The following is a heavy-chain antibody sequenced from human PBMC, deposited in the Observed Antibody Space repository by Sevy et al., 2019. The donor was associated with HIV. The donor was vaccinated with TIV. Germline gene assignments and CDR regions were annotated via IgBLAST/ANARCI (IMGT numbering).Heavy chain of an antibody. CDR2: ISSSSSYI. Sequence: GGSLRLSCAASGFTFSSYSMNWVRQAPGKGLEWVSSISSSSSYIYYADSVKGRFTISRDNAKNSLYLQMNSLRAEDTAVYYCQVVLMVYARYYGMDVWGQGTTVTVSS. V-gene: IGHV3-21*01. CDR1: GFTFSSYS. J-gene: IGHJ6*02. D-gene: IGHD2-8*01. CDR3: QVVLMVYARYYGMDV.